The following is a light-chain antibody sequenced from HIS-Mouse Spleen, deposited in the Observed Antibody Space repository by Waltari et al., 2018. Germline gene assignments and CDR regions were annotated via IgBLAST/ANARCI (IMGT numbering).Light chain of an antibody. V-gene: IGKV3-20*01. CDR2: GAS. CDR3: QQYGSSPYT. CDR1: QSVSSSY. Sequence: EIVLTQSPGTLSLSPGERATLSCRASQSVSSSYLAWYQQKPGQAPRPLIKGASSRATGIPDRISGSGSGTDFTITISRLEPEDFAVYYCQQYGSSPYTFGQGTKLEIK. J-gene: IGKJ2*01.